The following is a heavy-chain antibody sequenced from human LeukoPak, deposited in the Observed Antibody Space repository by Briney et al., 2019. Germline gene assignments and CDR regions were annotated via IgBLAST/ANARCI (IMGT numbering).Heavy chain of an antibody. V-gene: IGHV1-2*04. CDR1: GYTFTGYY. CDR3: ARSPTVTALSYYYGMDV. D-gene: IGHD4-17*01. J-gene: IGHJ6*02. CDR2: INPNSGGT. Sequence: ASVKVSCKASGYTFTGYYMHWVRQAPGQGLEWTGWINPNSGGTNYAQKFQGWVTMTRDTSISTAYMELSRLRSDDTAVYYCARSPTVTALSYYYGMDVWGQGTTVTVSS.